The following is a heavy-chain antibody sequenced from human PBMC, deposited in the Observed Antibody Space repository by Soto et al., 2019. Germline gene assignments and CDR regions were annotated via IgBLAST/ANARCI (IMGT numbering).Heavy chain of an antibody. V-gene: IGHV3-33*01. D-gene: IGHD3-3*01. CDR3: ARDASYYSLWSGYYPSRNGMDV. Sequence: GGSLRLSCAASGFTFTKYGMHWVRQAPGKGLEWVAVIWYYGSNKYYGDSVKGRFTISRDNSRNTVYLQMNSLRADDTAVYYCARDASYYSLWSGYYPSRNGMDVWGQGTTVTVSS. CDR1: GFTFTKYG. J-gene: IGHJ6*02. CDR2: IWYYGSNK.